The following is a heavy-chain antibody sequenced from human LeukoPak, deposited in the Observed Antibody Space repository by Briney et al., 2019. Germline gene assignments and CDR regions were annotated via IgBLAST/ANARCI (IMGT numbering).Heavy chain of an antibody. CDR3: AREFVGSSPTA. Sequence: SETLSLTCTVSGYSISSGYYWGWIRQPAGKGLEWIGRIYSSGTTNYNPSLKSRVIMSVDTSKNQFSLNLRSVTAADTAVYYCAREFVGSSPTAWGQGTQVTVSS. J-gene: IGHJ5*02. CDR2: IYSSGTT. V-gene: IGHV4-38-2*02. CDR1: GYSISSGYY. D-gene: IGHD2-15*01.